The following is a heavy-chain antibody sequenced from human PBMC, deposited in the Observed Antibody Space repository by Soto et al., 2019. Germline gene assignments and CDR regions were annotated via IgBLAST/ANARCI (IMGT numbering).Heavy chain of an antibody. Sequence: GGSLRLSCAASGFTFSNFEMHWVRQAPGKGLEWVSYINTAGSTKYYAESVKGRFTISRDNARNSLFLQMNSLRAEDTAVYYCARAECSTPNCLTAFYSYGLDVWGQGTTVTVSS. J-gene: IGHJ6*02. CDR1: GFTFSNFE. CDR3: ARAECSTPNCLTAFYSYGLDV. V-gene: IGHV3-48*03. CDR2: INTAGSTK. D-gene: IGHD2-2*01.